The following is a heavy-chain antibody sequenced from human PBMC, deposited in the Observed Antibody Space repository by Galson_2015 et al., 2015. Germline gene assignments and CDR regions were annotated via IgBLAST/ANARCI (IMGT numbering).Heavy chain of an antibody. CDR2: ISGSGGTT. J-gene: IGHJ4*02. Sequence: SLRLSCAGSGFAFSTYAMSWVRQAPGKGLEWVSGISGSGGTTYYADSVKGRFTISRDNSKNTLYLQMNSLRAEDTAVYYCAKAPWSLSYNFDYWGQGTLVTVSS. CDR3: AKAPWSLSYNFDY. CDR1: GFAFSTYA. V-gene: IGHV3-23*01. D-gene: IGHD2-21*02.